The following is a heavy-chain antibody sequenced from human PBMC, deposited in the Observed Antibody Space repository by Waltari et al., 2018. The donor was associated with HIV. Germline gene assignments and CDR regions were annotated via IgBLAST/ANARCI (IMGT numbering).Heavy chain of an antibody. V-gene: IGHV3-7*01. D-gene: IGHD6-13*01. CDR2: IRPDGNDK. Sequence: EVQLVESGGGLVQPGGSLRLSCAASGFTFTSYWMTWVRQAPGKGLGWVANIRPDGNDKYYVDSVKGRFTISRDNVKNSLYLQMNTLRAEDTAVYYCARGGGAAAGTVDYWGQGTLVTVSS. CDR1: GFTFTSYW. CDR3: ARGGGAAAGTVDY. J-gene: IGHJ4*02.